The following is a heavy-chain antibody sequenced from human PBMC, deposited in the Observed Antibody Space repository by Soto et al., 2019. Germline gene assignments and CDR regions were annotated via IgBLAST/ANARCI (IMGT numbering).Heavy chain of an antibody. CDR1: GFTFSSGS. CDR2: ISSSSSTI. D-gene: IGHD3-9*01. Sequence: GGSLILSCAASGFTFSSGSMNWVRQAPGKGLEWVSYISSSSSTIYYADSVKGRFTISRDNAKNSLYLQMNSLRAEDTAVYYCACVGCFDWLLDDAFDIWGQGTMVTVSS. J-gene: IGHJ3*02. V-gene: IGHV3-48*01. CDR3: ACVGCFDWLLDDAFDI.